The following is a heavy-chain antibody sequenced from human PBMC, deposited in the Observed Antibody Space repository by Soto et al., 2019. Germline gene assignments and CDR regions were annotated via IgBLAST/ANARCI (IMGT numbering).Heavy chain of an antibody. CDR2: ITYEGSHQ. J-gene: IGHJ6*02. CDR1: GFTFSLYG. V-gene: IGHV3-30*18. CDR3: AKDVTAAGDHYYHTGRDV. D-gene: IGHD6-13*01. Sequence: QVQLVESGGGVVQPGKSVRLSCAASGFTFSLYGIHWVRQAPGKGLEWVAFITYEGSHQDYVDSVKGRFTLSRDNAKNIVYLQMNSLRPEDTAVYYCAKDVTAAGDHYYHTGRDVWGHGTTVTVSS.